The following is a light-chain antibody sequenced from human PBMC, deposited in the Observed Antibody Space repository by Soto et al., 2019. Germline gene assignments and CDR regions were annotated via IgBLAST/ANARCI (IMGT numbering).Light chain of an antibody. CDR2: DAS. CDR3: QQLNSYPLT. CDR1: QSIGNW. V-gene: IGKV1-5*01. J-gene: IGKJ4*01. Sequence: DIQMTQKPSTLSASVGDRVTITCRASQSIGNWLAWYQQKPGKAPKLLIYDASTLESGVPSRFSGSGSGTEFTLTISSLQPDDFATYYCQQLNSYPLTFGGGTKV.